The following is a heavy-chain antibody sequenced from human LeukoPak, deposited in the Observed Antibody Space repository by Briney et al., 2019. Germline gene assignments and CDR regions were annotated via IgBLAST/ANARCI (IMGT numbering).Heavy chain of an antibody. CDR1: GLTFNNYA. Sequence: GGSLRLSCEASGLTFNNYAMHWVRQAPGKGLEWVTTISGGGDKQYADHVKGRFTVSRDDSKNTLYLQMNSLRAEDTALYYCAKDVNSSGYYLGFDYWGQGTLVTVSS. D-gene: IGHD3-22*01. CDR3: AKDVNSSGYYLGFDY. J-gene: IGHJ4*02. CDR2: ISGGGDK. V-gene: IGHV3-23*01.